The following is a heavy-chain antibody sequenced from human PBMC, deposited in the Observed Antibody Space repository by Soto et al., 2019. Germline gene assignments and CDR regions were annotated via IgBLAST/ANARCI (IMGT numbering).Heavy chain of an antibody. CDR2: IHHSGST. CDR3: ARLTPRPYDFWRGYYSYDGMHV. J-gene: IGHJ6*02. D-gene: IGHD3-3*01. CDR1: SGSFSGYY. Sequence: SENLSLTSAVYSGSFSGYYWSWIRLPPRQGLEWIGEIHHSGSTNYNPSIKSRVTISVDTSKNQFSLKLSSVTAADTAVYYCARLTPRPYDFWRGYYSYDGMHVWGQGTTVTVSS. V-gene: IGHV4-34*01.